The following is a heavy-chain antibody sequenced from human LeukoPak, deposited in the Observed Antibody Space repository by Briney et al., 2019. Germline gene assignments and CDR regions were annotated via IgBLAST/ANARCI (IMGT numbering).Heavy chain of an antibody. D-gene: IGHD3-22*01. CDR3: AKDLRPPYYYDSSGSP. V-gene: IGHV3-30*02. CDR1: GFTFSSYG. Sequence: GGSLRLSCAASGFTFSSYGMHWVRQAPGKGLEWLAFIRYDGSNKYYADSVKGRFTISRDNSKNTLYLQMNSLRAEDTAVYYCAKDLRPPYYYDSSGSPWGQGTLVTVSS. J-gene: IGHJ5*02. CDR2: IRYDGSNK.